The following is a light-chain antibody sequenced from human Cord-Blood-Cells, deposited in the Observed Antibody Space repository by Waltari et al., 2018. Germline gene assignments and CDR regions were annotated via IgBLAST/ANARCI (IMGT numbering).Light chain of an antibody. CDR2: EVS. CDR3: SSYTSSSTRV. Sequence: QSALTQPASVSGSPGQSITISCTGTSSDVGGYNYVSWYQQHPGKAPKLMIYEVSNQPSGVSNRFADSKSVNTASLTISGLQAEVEADYYCSSYTSSSTRVFGGGTKLTVL. CDR1: SSDVGGYNY. V-gene: IGLV2-14*01. J-gene: IGLJ3*02.